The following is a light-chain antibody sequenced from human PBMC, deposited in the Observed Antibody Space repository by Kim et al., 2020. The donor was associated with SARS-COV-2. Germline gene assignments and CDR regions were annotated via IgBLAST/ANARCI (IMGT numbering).Light chain of an antibody. CDR1: NLGNKY. CDR2: QDD. J-gene: IGLJ3*02. Sequence: SYELTQAPSESVSPGQTASITCSGDNLGNKYISWYQKKSGQSPVVVIFQDDKRPSGIPERFSGSTSDNTATLTISGTQAMDEADYYCQAWDSGAVLFGGG. V-gene: IGLV3-1*01. CDR3: QAWDSGAVL.